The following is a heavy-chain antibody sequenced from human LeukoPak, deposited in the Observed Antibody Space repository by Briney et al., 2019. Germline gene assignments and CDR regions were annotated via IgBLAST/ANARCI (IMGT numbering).Heavy chain of an antibody. V-gene: IGHV3-30*18. CDR2: ISYDGSNK. CDR1: GFTVSSYG. J-gene: IGHJ4*02. D-gene: IGHD6-19*01. Sequence: PARSLTLSCAASGFTVSSYGLQWHRRATGKGLEGVAIISYDGSNKYYADSVKGRFTISGDNSKNTLYLQMTGVRAEATAVYYCAKDHYSSGWYFDYWGQGTLVTVAS. CDR3: AKDHYSSGWYFDY.